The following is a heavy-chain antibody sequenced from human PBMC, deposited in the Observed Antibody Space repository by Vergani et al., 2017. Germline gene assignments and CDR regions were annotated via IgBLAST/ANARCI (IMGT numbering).Heavy chain of an antibody. CDR3: ARDMHQLLLGSSWYREDYYYYGMDV. CDR1: GFTFSSYA. CDR2: ISYDGSNK. J-gene: IGHJ6*02. V-gene: IGHV3-30-3*01. Sequence: QVQLVESGGGVVQPGRSLRLSCAASGFTFSSYAMHWVRQAPGKGLEWVAVISYDGSNKYYADSVKGRFTISRDNSKNTLYLQMNSLRAEDTAVYYCARDMHQLLLGSSWYREDYYYYGMDVWGQGTTVTVSS. D-gene: IGHD6-13*01.